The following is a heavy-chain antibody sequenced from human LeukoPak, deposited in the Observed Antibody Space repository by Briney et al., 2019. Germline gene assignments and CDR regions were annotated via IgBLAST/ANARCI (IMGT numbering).Heavy chain of an antibody. CDR3: ARVRKTYYYGSGSYQLDY. CDR1: GGSFIGYY. D-gene: IGHD3-10*01. CDR2: INHSGRT. V-gene: IGHV4-34*01. Sequence: PSETLSLTCAVYGGSFIGYYWSWIRQPPGKGPEWIGEINHSGRTNYNPSLKRRVTISVDTSKNQVSLKLSSVTAADTAVYYCARVRKTYYYGSGSYQLDYWGQGTLVTVSS. J-gene: IGHJ4*02.